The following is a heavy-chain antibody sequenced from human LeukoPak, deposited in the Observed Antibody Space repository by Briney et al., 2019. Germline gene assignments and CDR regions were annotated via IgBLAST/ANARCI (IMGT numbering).Heavy chain of an antibody. D-gene: IGHD5-18*01. CDR2: ISGSGGST. CDR3: AKDARGGDTAMVMKNYIDY. V-gene: IGHV3-23*01. J-gene: IGHJ4*02. Sequence: GGSLRLSCAASGFTFSSYAMSWVRQAPGKGLEWVSAISGSGGSTYYADSVKGRFTISRDNSKNTLYLQMNSLRAEDTAVYYCAKDARGGDTAMVMKNYIDYWGQGTLVTVSS. CDR1: GFTFSSYA.